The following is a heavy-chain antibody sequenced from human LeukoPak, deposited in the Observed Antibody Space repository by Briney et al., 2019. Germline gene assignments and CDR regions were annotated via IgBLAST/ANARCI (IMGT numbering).Heavy chain of an antibody. CDR1: GGSISSYY. V-gene: IGHV4-59*12. CDR2: IYYSGST. D-gene: IGHD2/OR15-2a*01. Sequence: PSETPSLTCTVSGGSISSYYWSWIRQPPGKGLEWIGYIYYSGSTNYNPSLKSRVTISVDTSKNQFSLRLSSVTAADTAVYYCAREGIVRTYDQWGQGTLVTVSS. J-gene: IGHJ4*02. CDR3: AREGIVRTYDQ.